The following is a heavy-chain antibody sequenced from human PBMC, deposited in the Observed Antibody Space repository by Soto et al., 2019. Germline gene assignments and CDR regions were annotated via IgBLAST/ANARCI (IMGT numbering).Heavy chain of an antibody. V-gene: IGHV5-51*01. Sequence: GESLKISCKGSGYSFTSYWIGWVRQMPGKGLEWMGIIYPGDSDTRYSPSFQGQVTISADKSISTAYLQWSSLKASDTAMYYCAKGGQQLVLGRGWFDPWGQGTLVTVSS. CDR3: AKGGQQLVLGRGWFDP. CDR2: IYPGDSDT. CDR1: GYSFTSYW. D-gene: IGHD6-13*01. J-gene: IGHJ5*02.